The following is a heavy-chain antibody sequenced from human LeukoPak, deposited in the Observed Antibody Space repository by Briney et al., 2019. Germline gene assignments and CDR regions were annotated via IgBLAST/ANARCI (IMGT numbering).Heavy chain of an antibody. CDR1: GFTFSSYG. D-gene: IGHD3-10*01. J-gene: IGHJ4*02. CDR3: AKDRLLWFGEKSGFDY. Sequence: GGSLRLSCAASGFTFSSYGMHWVRQAPGKGLEWVAFIRYDGSNKYYADSVKGRFTISRDNSKNTLYLQMNSLRAEDTAVYYCAKDRLLWFGEKSGFDYWGQGTLVTVSS. V-gene: IGHV3-30*02. CDR2: IRYDGSNK.